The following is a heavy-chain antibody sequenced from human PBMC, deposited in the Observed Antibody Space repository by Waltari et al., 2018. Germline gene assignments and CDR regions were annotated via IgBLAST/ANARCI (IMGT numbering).Heavy chain of an antibody. D-gene: IGHD4-17*01. CDR2: ISWNGGTI. CDR3: AKATSVTYYYYGMDV. Sequence: EVQLVESGGDLVQPGRSLRLSCAAPGFTFDEYPMHWVLQAPGKVLVWISGISWNGGTINYVDSVKGRFTISRDNAKNSLYLQMNSLRAEDTALYYCAKATSVTYYYYGMDVWGQGTTVTVSS. V-gene: IGHV3-9*01. J-gene: IGHJ6*02. CDR1: GFTFDEYP.